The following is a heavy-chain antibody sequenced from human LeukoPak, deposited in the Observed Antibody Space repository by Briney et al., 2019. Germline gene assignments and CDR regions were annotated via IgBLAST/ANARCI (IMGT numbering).Heavy chain of an antibody. CDR3: AAVVPAVMGYFDY. CDR1: GGTFSSYA. CDR2: IIPIFGTA. D-gene: IGHD2-2*01. V-gene: IGHV1-69*13. J-gene: IGHJ4*02. Sequence: SVKVYCKASGGTFSSYALSWVRQAPGQGLEWMGGIIPIFGTANYAQKFQGRVTITADESTSTAYMELSSLRSEDTAVYYCAAVVPAVMGYFDYWGQGTLVTVSS.